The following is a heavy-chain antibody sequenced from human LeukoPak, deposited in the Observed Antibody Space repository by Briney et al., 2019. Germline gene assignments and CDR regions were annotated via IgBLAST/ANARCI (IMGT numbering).Heavy chain of an antibody. V-gene: IGHV4-4*07. D-gene: IGHD6-19*01. J-gene: IGHJ5*02. CDR3: ARNGIAVAGPLNDLNWFDP. CDR2: IYTSGST. CDR1: GGSISSYY. Sequence: SETLSLTCTVSGGSISSYYWSWIRQPAGKGLEWIGRIYTSGSTNYNPSLKSRVTVSVDTSKNQFSLKLSSVTAVDTAVYYCARNGIAVAGPLNDLNWFDPWGQGTLVTVSS.